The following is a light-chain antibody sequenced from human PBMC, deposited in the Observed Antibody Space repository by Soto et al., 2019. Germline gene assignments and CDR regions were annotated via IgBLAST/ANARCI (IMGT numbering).Light chain of an antibody. V-gene: IGKV3-20*01. CDR2: GAS. Sequence: EIVLTQSPGTLSLSPGERATLSCRASQIVSNSFLAWYQQKPGQAPRLLIYGASSRATGIPDRFSGSGSGTDFTLTISRLEPEDFAVYYCQQYNNWPLGFGGGTKVEIK. CDR1: QIVSNSF. J-gene: IGKJ4*01. CDR3: QQYNNWPLG.